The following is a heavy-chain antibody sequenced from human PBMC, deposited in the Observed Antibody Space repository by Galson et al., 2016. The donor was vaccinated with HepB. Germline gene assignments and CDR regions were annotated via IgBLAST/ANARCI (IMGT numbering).Heavy chain of an antibody. CDR1: GYSFTRYG. CDR3: ARDSRGTYSDGLDI. CDR2: ISGYNGNT. Sequence: SVKVSCKASGYSFTRYGISWVRQAPGQGLEWMAWISGYNGNTKYAQRLQGRVTTTTDTRTDTAYMEVWSLTSDDTAVYYCARDSRGTYSDGLDIWGQGTMVTVSS. J-gene: IGHJ3*02. V-gene: IGHV1-18*01. D-gene: IGHD2-21*01.